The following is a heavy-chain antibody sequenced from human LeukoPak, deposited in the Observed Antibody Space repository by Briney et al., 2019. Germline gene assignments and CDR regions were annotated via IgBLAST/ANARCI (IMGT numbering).Heavy chain of an antibody. CDR2: IYTSGGT. J-gene: IGHJ3*02. V-gene: IGHV4-61*09. Sequence: SQTLSLTCTVSGGSISSGSYYWSWIRQPAGKGLEWIGHIYTSGGTNYNPSLKSRVTISVDTSKNQFSLKLSSVTAADTAVYYCARDGVINAFDIWGQGTMVTVSS. CDR3: ARDGVINAFDI. CDR1: GGSISSGSYY. D-gene: IGHD3-22*01.